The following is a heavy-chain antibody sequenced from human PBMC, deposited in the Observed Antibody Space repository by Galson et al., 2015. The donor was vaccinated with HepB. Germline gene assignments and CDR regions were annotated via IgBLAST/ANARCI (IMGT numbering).Heavy chain of an antibody. J-gene: IGHJ5*02. CDR2: IYPGDSDT. CDR3: VRRGLGSVAIVNWFDP. CDR1: EYSFTTYW. D-gene: IGHD2-2*01. Sequence: QSGAEVKKPGESLKISCKGSEYSFTTYWIGWVRQMPGKGLEWMGIIYPGDSDTRYSPSFQGQVTISADKSISTAYLQWSSLKASDTAMYYCVRRGLGSVAIVNWFDPWGQGTLVTVSS. V-gene: IGHV5-51*01.